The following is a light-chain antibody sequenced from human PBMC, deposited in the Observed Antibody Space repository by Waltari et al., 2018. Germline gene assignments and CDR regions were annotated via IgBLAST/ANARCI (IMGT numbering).Light chain of an antibody. CDR3: LLFYGGAYV. J-gene: IGLJ1*01. Sequence: QTVVTKEPSLTVSPGGTVTTTCASSTGAVTSSYYPNWFHQQPGQAPRALIYSTSNNHSWTPARFSGSLLGGKAALTLSGVQPEDEAEYYCLLFYGGAYVFGTGTKVTVL. V-gene: IGLV7-43*01. CDR2: STS. CDR1: TGAVTSSYY.